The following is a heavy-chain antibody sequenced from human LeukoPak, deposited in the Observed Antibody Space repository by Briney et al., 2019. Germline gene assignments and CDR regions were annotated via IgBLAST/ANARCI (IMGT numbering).Heavy chain of an antibody. J-gene: IGHJ5*02. CDR3: ARDVLTVINWFDP. CDR1: GFTFSSYW. Sequence: PGGSLRLSCAASGFTFSSYWMSWVRQAPGKGLEWVANIKQGGSEKYYVDSVKGRFTISRDNAKNSLYLQMNSLRAEDTAVYYCARDVLTVINWFDPWGQGTLVTVSS. D-gene: IGHD4/OR15-4a*01. CDR2: IKQGGSEK. V-gene: IGHV3-7*01.